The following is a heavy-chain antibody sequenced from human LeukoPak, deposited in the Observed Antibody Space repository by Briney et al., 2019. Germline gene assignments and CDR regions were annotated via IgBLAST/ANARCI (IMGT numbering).Heavy chain of an antibody. CDR2: IDEDGSET. V-gene: IGHV3-7*01. CDR1: GFTFSNYW. Sequence: GGSLRLSCEVSGFTFSNYWMRWVRQAPGKGLEWVASIDEDGSETNYVDSVRGRFIVSREHAKNSLFLQMKSLRGEDTAVYYCVRYGRRANDQPFDVWGQGTMVTVSS. CDR3: VRYGRRANDQPFDV. J-gene: IGHJ3*01. D-gene: IGHD1-1*01.